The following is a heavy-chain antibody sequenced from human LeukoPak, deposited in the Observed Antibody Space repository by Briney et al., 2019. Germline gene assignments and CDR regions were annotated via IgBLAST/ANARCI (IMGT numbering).Heavy chain of an antibody. D-gene: IGHD2-2*01. CDR1: GFTFSSYG. CDR3: AKSSGRSSTRNYYMDV. J-gene: IGHJ6*03. V-gene: IGHV3-30*02. CDR2: IRYDGSNK. Sequence: PGGSLRLSCAASGFTFSSYGMHWVRQAPGKGLEWVAFIRYDGSNKYYADSVKGRFTISRDNSKNTLYLQMNSLRAEDTAVYYCAKSSGRSSTRNYYMDVWGKGTTVTVSS.